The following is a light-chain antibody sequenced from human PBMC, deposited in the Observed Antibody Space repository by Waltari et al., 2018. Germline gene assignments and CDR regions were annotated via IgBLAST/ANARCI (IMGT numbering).Light chain of an antibody. CDR3: QQYGSSALT. Sequence: EIVLTQSPGTLSLSPGERATLSCRASQSVSSSYLAWYQQKPGQAPRLLIYGASSRAPGLPDRFSGSGSGTDFTLTISRLEPEDFAVYYCQQYGSSALTFGGGTKVEIK. V-gene: IGKV3-20*01. CDR2: GAS. J-gene: IGKJ4*01. CDR1: QSVSSSY.